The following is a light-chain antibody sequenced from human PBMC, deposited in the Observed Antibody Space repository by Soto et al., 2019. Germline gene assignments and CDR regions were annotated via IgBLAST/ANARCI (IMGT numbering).Light chain of an antibody. J-gene: IGKJ4*01. V-gene: IGKV3-11*01. CDR3: QQRSNWPRT. CDR2: DAS. CDR1: QSVSIL. Sequence: EIVLTQSPATLSLSPGERATLSCRASQSVSILLAWYQQKPGQAPRLLIYDASSRATGIPTRFSGSGSGTDFTLTISSLEPEDFAVYYCQQRSNWPRTFGGGTKVEIK.